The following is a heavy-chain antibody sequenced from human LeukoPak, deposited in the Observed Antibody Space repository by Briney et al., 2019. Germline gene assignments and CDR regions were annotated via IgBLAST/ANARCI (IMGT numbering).Heavy chain of an antibody. CDR1: GFTFSSYE. CDR2: ISSSGSTI. J-gene: IGHJ2*01. D-gene: IGHD3-3*01. V-gene: IGHV3-48*03. Sequence: GGSLRLACAASGFTFSSYEMNWVRQAPGKGLEWVSYISSSGSTIYYADSLKGRYTISRDNAKNSLYLQMNSLRAEDTALYYCARDASDYWFFDLWGRGTLVTVSS. CDR3: ARDASDYWFFDL.